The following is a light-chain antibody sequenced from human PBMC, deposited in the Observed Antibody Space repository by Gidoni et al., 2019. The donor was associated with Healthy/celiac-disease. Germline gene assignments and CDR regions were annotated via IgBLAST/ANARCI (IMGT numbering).Light chain of an antibody. J-gene: IGLJ1*01. CDR2: EVS. V-gene: IGLV2-14*01. CDR3: SSYTSSSTYV. Sequence: QSALTQPASVSGSPGQSITISCTGASSDVGGYNYVSWYQQHPGKAPKLMIYEVSNRPSGVSNRFSGSKSGYTASLTISGLQAEDEADYYCSSYTSSSTYVFGTGTKVTV. CDR1: SSDVGGYNY.